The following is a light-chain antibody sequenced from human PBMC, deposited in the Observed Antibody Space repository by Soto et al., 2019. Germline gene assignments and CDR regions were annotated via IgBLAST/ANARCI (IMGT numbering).Light chain of an antibody. CDR3: QQYGSSHPT. CDR1: QSVSSSY. J-gene: IGKJ4*01. V-gene: IGKV3-20*01. Sequence: EIVLTQSPGTLSLSPGERATLSCRASQSVSSSYLAWYQQKHGQAPRLLIYGASSRATGIPDRFSGSGSGTDFTLTISRLEPEDFAVYYCQQYGSSHPTFGGGTKVEIK. CDR2: GAS.